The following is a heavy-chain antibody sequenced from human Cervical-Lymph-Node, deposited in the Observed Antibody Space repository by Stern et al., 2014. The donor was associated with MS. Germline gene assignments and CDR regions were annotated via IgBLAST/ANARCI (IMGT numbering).Heavy chain of an antibody. CDR1: GFSIRTSGVG. J-gene: IGHJ6*02. Sequence: ESGPTLVKPTETLTLTCSLSGFSIRTSGVGVGWIRQPPGKALEXLALIYSDEDKRYSPSLKSRLTVSQDTSKNQVVLTMTNMDPVDTATYYCARQGNVDWSPHSYYVMDVWGQGTTVTVTS. V-gene: IGHV2-5*02. CDR2: IYSDEDK. D-gene: IGHD3-9*01. CDR3: ARQGNVDWSPHSYYVMDV.